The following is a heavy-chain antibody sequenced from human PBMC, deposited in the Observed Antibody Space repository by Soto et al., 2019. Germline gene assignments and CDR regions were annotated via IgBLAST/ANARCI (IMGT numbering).Heavy chain of an antibody. CDR1: GFTFSSYG. J-gene: IGHJ3*02. CDR3: ARDSGEIVVVPAAMGAFDI. D-gene: IGHD2-2*01. Sequence: QVQLVESGGGVVQPGRSLRLSCAASGFTFSSYGMHWVRQAPGKGLEWVAVIWYDGSNKYYADSVKGRFTISRDNSKNTLYPQMNSLRAEDTAVYYCARDSGEIVVVPAAMGAFDIWGQGTMVTVSS. V-gene: IGHV3-33*01. CDR2: IWYDGSNK.